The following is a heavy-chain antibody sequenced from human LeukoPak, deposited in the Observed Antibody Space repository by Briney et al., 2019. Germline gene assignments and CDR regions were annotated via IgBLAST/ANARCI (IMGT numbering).Heavy chain of an antibody. CDR3: AELGITMIGGI. D-gene: IGHD3-10*02. CDR2: IYSDNT. J-gene: IGHJ6*04. CDR1: GFTFDDYG. Sequence: GGSLRLSCAASGFTFDDYGMSWVRQAPGKGLEWVSFIYSDNTHYSDSVKGRFTISRDNAKNPLYLQMNSLRAEDTAVYYCAELGITMIGGIWGKGTTVTISS. V-gene: IGHV3-69-1*02.